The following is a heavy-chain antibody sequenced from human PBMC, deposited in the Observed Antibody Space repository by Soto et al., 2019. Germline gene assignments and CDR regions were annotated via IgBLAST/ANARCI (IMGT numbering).Heavy chain of an antibody. CDR1: GGSVSSGSYY. D-gene: IGHD3-3*01. CDR3: ARDIQVLRFLEWLSPPLYGMDV. V-gene: IGHV4-61*01. J-gene: IGHJ6*02. CDR2: IYYSGST. Sequence: ASETLSLTCTVSGGSVSSGSYYWSWIRQPPGKGLEWIGYIYYSGSTNYNPSLKSRVTISVDTSKNQFSLKLSSVTAADTAVYYCARDIQVLRFLEWLSPPLYGMDVWGQGTTVTVSS.